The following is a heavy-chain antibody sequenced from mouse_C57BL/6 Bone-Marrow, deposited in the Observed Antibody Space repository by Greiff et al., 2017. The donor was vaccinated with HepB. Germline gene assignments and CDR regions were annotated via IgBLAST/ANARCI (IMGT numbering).Heavy chain of an antibody. D-gene: IGHD2-1*01. V-gene: IGHV14-4*01. CDR2: IDPENGDT. CDR3: TTYAYGNPFYY. J-gene: IGHJ2*01. CDR1: GFNIKDDY. Sequence: EVQLQQSGAELVRPGASVKLSCTASGFNIKDDYMHWVKQRPEQGLEWIGWIDPENGDTEYASKFQGKATITADTSSNTAYLQLSSLTSEDTAVYYCTTYAYGNPFYYWCQGTTLTVSS.